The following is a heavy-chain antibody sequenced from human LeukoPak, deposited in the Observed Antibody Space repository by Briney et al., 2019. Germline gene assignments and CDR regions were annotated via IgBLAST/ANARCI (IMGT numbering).Heavy chain of an antibody. CDR1: GLAFSDHS. Sequence: GGSLRLSCAVSGLAFSDHSMNWARQAPGKGLEWISYIRSSSSSIFYADSVKGRFTISTDNGRNSLYLQMNSLRGEDTAVYYCARDLSWGFDYWGQGILVTVSS. J-gene: IGHJ4*02. D-gene: IGHD7-27*01. CDR3: ARDLSWGFDY. V-gene: IGHV3-48*04. CDR2: IRSSSSSI.